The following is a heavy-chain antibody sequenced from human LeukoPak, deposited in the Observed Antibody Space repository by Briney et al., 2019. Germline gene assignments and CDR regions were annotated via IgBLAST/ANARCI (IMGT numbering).Heavy chain of an antibody. D-gene: IGHD2-15*01. J-gene: IGHJ4*02. CDR1: GASMSNSF. V-gene: IGHV4-4*07. CDR3: ARAPAGCGGTCSFDY. CDR2: IYSSRRT. Sequence: SGTLSLTCPVSGASMSNSFWCWLRQPAAKGLEWVGGIYSSRRTNYNPSLKSRVTLSIDTSNNQFSLKLTSVTAADTALYYCARAPAGCGGTCSFDYWGQGTLVTVSS.